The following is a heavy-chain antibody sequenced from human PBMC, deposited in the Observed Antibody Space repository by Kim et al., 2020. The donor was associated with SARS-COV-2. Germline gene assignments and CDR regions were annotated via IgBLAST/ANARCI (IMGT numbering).Heavy chain of an antibody. Sequence: GGSLRLSCAASGFTFSDYYMSWIRQAPGKGLEWVSYISSSSSYTNYADSVKGRFTISRDNAKNSLYLQMNSLRAEDTAVYYCARAIYPRYYFDYWGQGTLVTGSS. CDR1: GFTFSDYY. CDR2: ISSSSSYT. V-gene: IGHV3-11*05. J-gene: IGHJ4*02. CDR3: ARAIYPRYYFDY.